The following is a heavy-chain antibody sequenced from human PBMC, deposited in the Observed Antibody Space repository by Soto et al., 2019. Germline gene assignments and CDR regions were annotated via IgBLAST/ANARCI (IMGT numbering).Heavy chain of an antibody. D-gene: IGHD3-3*01. CDR3: ARDLLHYDFWSGYVPSRFDP. Sequence: GGSLRLSCAASGFTFSSYSMNWVRQAPGKGPEWVSSISSSSSYIYYADSVKGRFTISRDNAKNSLYLQMNSLRAEDTAVYYCARDLLHYDFWSGYVPSRFDPWGQGTLVTVSS. V-gene: IGHV3-21*01. J-gene: IGHJ5*02. CDR1: GFTFSSYS. CDR2: ISSSSSYI.